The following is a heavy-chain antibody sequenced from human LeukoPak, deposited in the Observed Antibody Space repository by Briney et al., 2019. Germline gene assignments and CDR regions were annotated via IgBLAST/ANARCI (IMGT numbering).Heavy chain of an antibody. CDR3: AKDGLYCTGGSCYNLLNS. CDR1: GFFFSNSG. V-gene: IGHV3-30*18. J-gene: IGHJ4*02. Sequence: SGGSLRLPCAASGFFFSNSGMHWVRQAPGKRLEWVAILPYDGNNEYYADSVKGRFTASRDNSENTLYLQMNSLRSEDTAVYYCAKDGLYCTGGSCYNLLNSWGQGTLVIVSS. CDR2: LPYDGNNE. D-gene: IGHD2-15*01.